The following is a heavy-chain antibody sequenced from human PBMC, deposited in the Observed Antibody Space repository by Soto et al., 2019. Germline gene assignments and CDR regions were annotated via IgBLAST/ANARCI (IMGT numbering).Heavy chain of an antibody. CDR3: AKDALGKVVPTRWFDP. V-gene: IGHV3-33*06. J-gene: IGHJ5*02. D-gene: IGHD2-15*01. CDR1: GFTFSSYG. CDR2: IWYDGSNK. Sequence: GGSLRLSCAASGFTFSSYGTHWVRQAPGKGLEWVAVIWYDGSNKYYADSVKGRFTISRDNSKNTLYLQMNSLRAEDTAVYYCAKDALGKVVPTRWFDPWGQGTLVTVSS.